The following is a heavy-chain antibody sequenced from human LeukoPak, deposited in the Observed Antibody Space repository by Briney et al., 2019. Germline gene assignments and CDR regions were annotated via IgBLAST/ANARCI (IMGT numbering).Heavy chain of an antibody. J-gene: IGHJ4*02. CDR1: GFSISTYW. D-gene: IGHD1-26*01. Sequence: GGSLRLSRVASGFSISTYWMHWVRQAPGKGLVWVSRINPSGSNTNYADSVKGRFTISRDSARNTVYLQMNSLRADDTAVYYCARGKSGSSGLWDSWGQGTLVTVSS. CDR2: INPSGSNT. CDR3: ARGKSGSSGLWDS. V-gene: IGHV3-74*01.